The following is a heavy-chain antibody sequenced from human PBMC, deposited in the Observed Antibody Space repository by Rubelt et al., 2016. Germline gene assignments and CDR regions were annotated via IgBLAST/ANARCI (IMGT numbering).Heavy chain of an antibody. V-gene: IGHV3-23*01. CDR2: LSGSGGRT. Sequence: NYAMNWVRQAPGKGLEWVSALSGSGGRTYYADSVKGRFTISRDNSKKTLFLQMNSLRAEDTAVYYCLSSLADFDYWGQGTLVTVSS. J-gene: IGHJ4*02. CDR3: LSSLADFDY. CDR1: NYA. D-gene: IGHD2/OR15-2a*01.